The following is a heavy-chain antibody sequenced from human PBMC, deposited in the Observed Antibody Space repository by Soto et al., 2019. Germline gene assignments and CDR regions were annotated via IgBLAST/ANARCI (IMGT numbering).Heavy chain of an antibody. Sequence: GSLRLSCAASGFTFSSYAMHWVRQAPGKGLEWVAVISYDGSNKYYADSVKGRFTISRDNSKNTLYLQMNSLRAEDTAVYYCATTTPYYYDSSGYYPPDYWGQGTLVTVSS. CDR1: GFTFSSYA. V-gene: IGHV3-30-3*01. CDR3: ATTTPYYYDSSGYYPPDY. D-gene: IGHD3-22*01. CDR2: ISYDGSNK. J-gene: IGHJ4*02.